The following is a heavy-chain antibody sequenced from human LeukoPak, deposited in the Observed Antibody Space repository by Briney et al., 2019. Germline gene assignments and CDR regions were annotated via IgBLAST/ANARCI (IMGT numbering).Heavy chain of an antibody. CDR2: INWNGGST. D-gene: IGHD1-26*01. CDR3: ARIGSGSYYYYYGMDV. CDR1: GFTFDDYG. J-gene: IGHJ6*02. V-gene: IGHV3-20*04. Sequence: GGSLRLSCAASGFTFDDYGMSWVRHAPGKGLEWVSGINWNGGSTVYADSVKGRFTISRDNAKNSLYLQMNSLRAEDTALYYCARIGSGSYYYYYGMDVWGQGTTVTVSS.